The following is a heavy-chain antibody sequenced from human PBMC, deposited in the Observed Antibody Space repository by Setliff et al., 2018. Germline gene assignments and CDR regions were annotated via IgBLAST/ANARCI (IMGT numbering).Heavy chain of an antibody. Sequence: ASVKVSCKASGYTFTSYGISWVRQAPGQGLEWMGIINPSGGSTSYAQKFQGRVTMTRDTSTSTVYMELSSLRSEDTAVYYCASSESVGAFDIWGQGTMVTVSS. CDR1: GYTFTSYG. V-gene: IGHV1-46*01. CDR3: ASSESVGAFDI. J-gene: IGHJ3*02. D-gene: IGHD6-19*01. CDR2: INPSGGST.